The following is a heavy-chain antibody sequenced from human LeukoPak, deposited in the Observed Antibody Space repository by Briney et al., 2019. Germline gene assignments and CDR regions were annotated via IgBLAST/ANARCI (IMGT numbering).Heavy chain of an antibody. CDR2: INSDSGDT. V-gene: IGHV1-2*02. CDR3: AREASADCHFFVS. CDR1: GYSFVAYY. J-gene: IGHJ4*02. Sequence: GASVKVSCNTSGYSFVAYYKHWLRQAPGQGLEWMGRINSDSGDTKFAQKFQGRVTMTRDKSINTVYMEVSRLTSDDTAVYYCAREASADCHFFVSWGQGSLVTVSS. D-gene: IGHD2-21*01.